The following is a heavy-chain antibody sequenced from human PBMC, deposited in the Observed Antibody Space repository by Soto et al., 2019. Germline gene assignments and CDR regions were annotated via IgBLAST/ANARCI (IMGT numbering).Heavy chain of an antibody. CDR2: ISGSGGST. J-gene: IGHJ4*02. D-gene: IGHD3-16*02. CDR3: AKDRDGVIVTDYFDY. Sequence: GGSLRLSCAASGFTFSSYAMSWVRQAPGKGLEWVSAISGSGGSTYYADSVKGRFTISRDNSKNTLYLQMNSLRAEDTAVYYCAKDRDGVIVTDYFDYWGQGTLVTVSS. V-gene: IGHV3-23*01. CDR1: GFTFSSYA.